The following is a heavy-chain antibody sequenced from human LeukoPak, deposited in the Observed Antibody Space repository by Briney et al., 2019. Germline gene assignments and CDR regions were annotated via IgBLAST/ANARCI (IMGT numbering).Heavy chain of an antibody. V-gene: IGHV4-31*03. CDR3: VNSSSWGIDY. D-gene: IGHD6-13*01. Sequence: PSETLSLTCTVSGGSISSGGYYWSWIRQHPGKGLEWIGYIYYSGSTYYNPSLKSRVTISVDTSKNQFSLKLSSVTAADTAVYYCVNSSSWGIDYWGQGTLVTVSS. CDR2: IYYSGST. CDR1: GGSISSGGYY. J-gene: IGHJ4*02.